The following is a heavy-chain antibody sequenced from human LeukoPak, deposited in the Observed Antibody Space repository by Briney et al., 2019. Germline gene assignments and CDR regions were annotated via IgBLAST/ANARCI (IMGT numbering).Heavy chain of an antibody. J-gene: IGHJ3*02. CDR2: IKKDGSEK. D-gene: IGHD6-13*01. Sequence: GGSLRLSCAASGFTFSSYWMSWVRQAPGKGLEWVANIKKDGSEKYYVDSVKGRFTISRDNAKTSLYLQMNSLRAEDTAMYYCARDEGEQYLVLGAFDIWGQGTMVTVSS. CDR1: GFTFSSYW. V-gene: IGHV3-7*03. CDR3: ARDEGEQYLVLGAFDI.